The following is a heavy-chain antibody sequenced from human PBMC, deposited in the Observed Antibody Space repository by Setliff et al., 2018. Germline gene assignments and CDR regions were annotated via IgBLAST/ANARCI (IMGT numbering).Heavy chain of an antibody. J-gene: IGHJ5*02. CDR2: IYTGGST. CDR3: ARDRLRGWFDP. D-gene: IGHD2-21*02. V-gene: IGHV4-61*09. CDR1: GGSISSGSYY. Sequence: KASETLSLTCTVSGGSISSGSYYWSYWTWIRQPAGKGLEWIGHIYTGGSTNYNPSLKSRVTMSVDTSKNQFSLRLSSVTAADTAIYYCARDRLRGWFDPWGQGTLVTVSS.